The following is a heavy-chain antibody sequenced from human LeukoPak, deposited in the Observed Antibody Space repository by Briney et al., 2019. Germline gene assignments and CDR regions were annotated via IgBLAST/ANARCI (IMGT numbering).Heavy chain of an antibody. V-gene: IGHV3-23*01. CDR2: ISGSGGST. CDR1: GFTFSSYA. CDR3: AKPRSMSQRGWYDY. J-gene: IGHJ4*02. Sequence: PGGPLRLSCAASGFTFSSYAMSWVRQAPGKGLEWVSAISGSGGSTYYADSVKGRFTISRDNSKNTLYLQMNSLRAEDTAVYYCAKPRSMSQRGWYDYWGQGTLVTVSS. D-gene: IGHD6-19*01.